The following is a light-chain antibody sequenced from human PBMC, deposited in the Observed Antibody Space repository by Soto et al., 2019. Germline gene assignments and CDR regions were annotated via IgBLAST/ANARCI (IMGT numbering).Light chain of an antibody. J-gene: IGKJ1*01. Sequence: DIVVTQSPVTLSLYTGEGATLSCRASQSVSGYLVWYQQKPGQAPRLLIYDASTRAAGIPARFIGSGSGTDFTLTISSLEPEDSAVYYCQQHLGRHMFGQGTKVDIK. CDR1: QSVSGY. CDR2: DAS. V-gene: IGKV3-11*01. CDR3: QQHLGRHM.